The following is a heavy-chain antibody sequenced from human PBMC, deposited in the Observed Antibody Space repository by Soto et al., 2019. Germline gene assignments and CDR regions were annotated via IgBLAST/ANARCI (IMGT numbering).Heavy chain of an antibody. CDR3: AKDKWGTMVRGVTMDV. CDR1: GFTFDDYA. V-gene: IGHV3-9*01. J-gene: IGHJ6*02. Sequence: EVQLVESGGGLVQPGRSLRLSCAASGFTFDDYAMHWVRQAPGKGLEWVSGISWNSGSIGYADSVKGRFTISRDNAKNSLYLQMNSLRAEDTALYYCAKDKWGTMVRGVTMDVWGQGTTVTVSS. CDR2: ISWNSGSI. D-gene: IGHD3-10*01.